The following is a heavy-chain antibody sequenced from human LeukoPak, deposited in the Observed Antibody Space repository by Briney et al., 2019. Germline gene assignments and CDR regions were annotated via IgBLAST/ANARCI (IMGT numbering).Heavy chain of an antibody. Sequence: PSETLSLTCAVYGGSFSGYYWSWIRQPPGKGLEWIGEINHSGSTNYNPSLKSRVTISVDTSKNQFSLKLSSVTAADTAVYYCARGITIFGVVAEDYMDVWGQGTTVTVSS. D-gene: IGHD3-3*01. V-gene: IGHV4-34*01. CDR2: INHSGST. CDR1: GGSFSGYY. J-gene: IGHJ6*02. CDR3: ARGITIFGVVAEDYMDV.